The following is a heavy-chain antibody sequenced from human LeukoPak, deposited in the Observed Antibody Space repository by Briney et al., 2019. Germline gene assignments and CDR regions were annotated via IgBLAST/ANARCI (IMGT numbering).Heavy chain of an antibody. J-gene: IGHJ3*02. D-gene: IGHD3-22*01. CDR2: ITASGTAM. Sequence: GGSLRLSCAASGFTFSSYSMNWVRQAPGKGLEWVSHITASGTAMFYADSVKGRFTISRDNSKNTLYLQMNSLRAEDTAVYYCAKGYYYEWAFDIWGQGTMVTVSS. CDR1: GFTFSSYS. V-gene: IGHV3-23*01. CDR3: AKGYYYEWAFDI.